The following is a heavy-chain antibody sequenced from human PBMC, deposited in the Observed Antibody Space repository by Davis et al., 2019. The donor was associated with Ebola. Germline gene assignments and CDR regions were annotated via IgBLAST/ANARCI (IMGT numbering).Heavy chain of an antibody. CDR2: IKEDGGEK. D-gene: IGHD4-11*01. CDR1: GLIFNNYW. CDR3: ARDSDDYSFDY. V-gene: IGHV3-7*03. J-gene: IGHJ4*02. Sequence: GESLKISCAASGLIFNNYWMSWIRQAPGKGPEWVAIIKEDGGEKYYVDSVKGRFTISRDNAKNSLYLQMSSLRAEDTAVYYCARDSDDYSFDYWGQGTLVTVSS.